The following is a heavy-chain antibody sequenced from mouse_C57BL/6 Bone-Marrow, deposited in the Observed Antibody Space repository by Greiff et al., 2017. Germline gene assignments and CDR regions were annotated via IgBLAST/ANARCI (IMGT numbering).Heavy chain of an antibody. Sequence: LQLQGSGAELMKPGASVKLSCKATGYTFTGYWIEWVKQRPGNGLEWIGEILPGSGSTNYNEKFKGKATLTADTSSNTAYMQLSSLTTEDSAIYYCAREGVYYYGSSLYFDYWGQGTTLTASA. CDR1: GYTFTGYW. CDR2: ILPGSGST. D-gene: IGHD1-1*01. CDR3: AREGVYYYGSSLYFDY. J-gene: IGHJ2*01. V-gene: IGHV1-9*01.